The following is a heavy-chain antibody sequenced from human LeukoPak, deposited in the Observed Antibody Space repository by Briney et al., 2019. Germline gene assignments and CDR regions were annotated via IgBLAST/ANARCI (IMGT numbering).Heavy chain of an antibody. Sequence: GGSLRLSCAASGVTFRSYAMSWVCQAPGKGLEWVSIITDGGGGTYYADSVKGRFTISRDNSKSTLYLQMTSLRVEDTAVCYCAKVDCGWFRGRLGYWGPGTLVTVSS. V-gene: IGHV3-23*01. CDR3: AKVDCGWFRGRLGY. D-gene: IGHD6-19*01. CDR2: ITDGGGGT. J-gene: IGHJ4*02. CDR1: GVTFRSYA.